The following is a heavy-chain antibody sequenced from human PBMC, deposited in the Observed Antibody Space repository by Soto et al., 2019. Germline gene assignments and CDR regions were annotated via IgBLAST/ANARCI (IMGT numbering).Heavy chain of an antibody. CDR3: ARGIAARPGQYYFDY. Sequence: TSETLSLTCTVSGGSISSYYWSWIRQPPGKGLEWIGYIYYSGSTNYNPSLKSRVTISVDASKNQFSLKLSSVTAADTAVYYCARGIAARPGQYYFDYWGQGTLVTVSS. V-gene: IGHV4-59*01. D-gene: IGHD6-6*01. CDR1: GGSISSYY. J-gene: IGHJ4*02. CDR2: IYYSGST.